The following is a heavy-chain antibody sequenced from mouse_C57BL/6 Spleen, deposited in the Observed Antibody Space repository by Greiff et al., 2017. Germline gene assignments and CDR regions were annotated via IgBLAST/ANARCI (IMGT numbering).Heavy chain of an antibody. Sequence: EVMLVESGGGLVQPGGSLKLSCAASGFTFSDYGMAWVRQAPRKGPEGVAFISNLAYSIYYADTVTGRFTISRENAKNTLYLEMSSLRSEDTAMYYCARRRDYDDAMDYWGQGTSVTVSS. CDR3: ARRRDYDDAMDY. D-gene: IGHD2-4*01. J-gene: IGHJ4*01. CDR2: ISNLAYSI. V-gene: IGHV5-15*04. CDR1: GFTFSDYG.